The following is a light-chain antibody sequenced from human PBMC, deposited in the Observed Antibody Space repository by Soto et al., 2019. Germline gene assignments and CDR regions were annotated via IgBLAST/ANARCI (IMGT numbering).Light chain of an antibody. Sequence: QSALTQPPSASGSPGQSVTISCTGTSGDVGAYDYVSWYQQHPGKAPKLLISEVTKRPSGVPDRFSGSKSGNTASLTVSGLQADDEADYYCTSYAGSSNFYVFGTGTKVTVL. CDR1: SGDVGAYDY. V-gene: IGLV2-8*01. CDR3: TSYAGSSNFYV. CDR2: EVT. J-gene: IGLJ1*01.